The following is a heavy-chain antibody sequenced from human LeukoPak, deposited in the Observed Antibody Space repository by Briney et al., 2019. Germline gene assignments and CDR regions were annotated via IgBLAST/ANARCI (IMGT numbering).Heavy chain of an antibody. D-gene: IGHD6-19*01. CDR2: IKPDSGSS. V-gene: IGHV1-2*02. Sequence: GASVKVSFKASGYTFTAYYIHWLRQAPGQGPEWMGWIKPDSGSSHYAQKLQGRVTMTRDTSSNSAYMDLTRLKSDDTAVYYCARARVPIAVAGLYYFDYWGQGALVTVSS. J-gene: IGHJ4*02. CDR1: GYTFTAYY. CDR3: ARARVPIAVAGLYYFDY.